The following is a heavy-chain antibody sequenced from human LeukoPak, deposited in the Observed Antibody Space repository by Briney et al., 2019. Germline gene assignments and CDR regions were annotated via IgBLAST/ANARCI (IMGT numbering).Heavy chain of an antibody. CDR2: IYSSGTT. D-gene: IGHD4-17*01. CDR1: GGSISSYY. CDR3: ARASFGDYSAEYFHH. J-gene: IGHJ1*01. Sequence: SETLSLTCTVSGGSISSYYWSWIRQPPGKGLEWIGYIYSSGTTNYNPSLKSRVTISVDTSKNQFSLKLTSVTAADTAVYYCARASFGDYSAEYFHHWGQGTLVTVSS. V-gene: IGHV4-59*01.